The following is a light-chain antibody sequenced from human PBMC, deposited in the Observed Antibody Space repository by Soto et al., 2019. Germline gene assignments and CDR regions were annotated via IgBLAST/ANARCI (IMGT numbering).Light chain of an antibody. Sequence: EIVLTQSPGTLSLSPGERATLSCRASQSVSYSYLAWCQQKPGQAPRLLIYGASSRATGIPDRFSGSGSGTDFTLTISRLAPEDFAVYYCQQYGSSPHTFGGGTKVEIK. CDR1: QSVSYSY. V-gene: IGKV3-20*01. CDR3: QQYGSSPHT. J-gene: IGKJ4*01. CDR2: GAS.